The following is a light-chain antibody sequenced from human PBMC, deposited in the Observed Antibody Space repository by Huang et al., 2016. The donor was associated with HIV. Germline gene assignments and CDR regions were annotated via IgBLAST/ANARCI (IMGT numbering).Light chain of an antibody. Sequence: EIVMTQSPATLSVSPGERVTLSCRANRSVSTNLAWYQQRPGQAPRLLIYGSSTRAPGIPARFSGSGSGTDFSLTISSLQSEDFALYYCHQYNNWLLSFSGGTRVDI. CDR1: RSVSTN. J-gene: IGKJ4*01. CDR3: HQYNNWLLS. V-gene: IGKV3-15*01. CDR2: GSS.